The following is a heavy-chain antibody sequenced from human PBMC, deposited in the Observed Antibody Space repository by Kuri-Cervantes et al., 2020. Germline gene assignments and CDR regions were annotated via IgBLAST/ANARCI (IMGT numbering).Heavy chain of an antibody. CDR3: ARIAAAFDAFDI. Sequence: SETLSLTCAVSGYSISSGYYWGWIRQPPGKGLEWIGSIYHSGSTNYNPSLKSRVTISVDTSKNQFSLKLCSVTAADTAVYYCARIAAAFDAFDIWGQGTMVTVSS. V-gene: IGHV4-38-2*01. CDR2: IYHSGST. D-gene: IGHD6-13*01. CDR1: GYSISSGYY. J-gene: IGHJ3*02.